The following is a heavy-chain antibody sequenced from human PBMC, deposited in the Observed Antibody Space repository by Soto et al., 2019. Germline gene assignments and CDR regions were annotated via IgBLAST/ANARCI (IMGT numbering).Heavy chain of an antibody. D-gene: IGHD2-2*02. CDR3: ARFFLPTAIGGGYYYGMDV. J-gene: IGHJ6*02. Sequence: GASVKVSCKASGYTFTGYYMHWVRQAPGQGLEWMGWINPNSGGTNYAQKFQGRVTMTRDTSISTAYMELSRLRSDDTAVYYCARFFLPTAIGGGYYYGMDVWGQGITVTVSS. CDR2: INPNSGGT. V-gene: IGHV1-2*02. CDR1: GYTFTGYY.